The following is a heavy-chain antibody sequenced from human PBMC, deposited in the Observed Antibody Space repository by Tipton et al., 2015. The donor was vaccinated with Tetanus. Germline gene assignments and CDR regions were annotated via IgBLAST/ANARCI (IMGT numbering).Heavy chain of an antibody. CDR2: ISYDGTNK. CDR3: ARDRGMATILGSEFDY. Sequence: SLRLSCAASGFTFSNSGMHWVRQAPGKGLEWVAVISYDGTNKYHTDSVKGRFTISRDNSKNTLYLQMNSLRPEDTAVYYCARDRGMATILGSEFDYWGQGTLVTVSS. J-gene: IGHJ4*02. CDR1: GFTFSNSG. V-gene: IGHV3-30*03. D-gene: IGHD5-24*01.